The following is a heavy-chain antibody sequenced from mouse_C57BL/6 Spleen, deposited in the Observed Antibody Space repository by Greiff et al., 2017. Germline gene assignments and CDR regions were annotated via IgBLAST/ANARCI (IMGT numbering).Heavy chain of an antibody. D-gene: IGHD1-1*01. V-gene: IGHV1-52*01. CDR2: IDPSDSET. CDR3: ARSDYGSSPAWFAY. J-gene: IGHJ3*01. CDR1: GYTFTSYW. Sequence: QVQLQQPGAELVRPGSSVKLSCKASGYTFTSYWMHWVKQRPIQGLEWIGNIDPSDSETHYNQKFKDKATLTVDKSSSTAYMQLSSLTSEDSAVYDCARSDYGSSPAWFAYWGQGTLVTVSA.